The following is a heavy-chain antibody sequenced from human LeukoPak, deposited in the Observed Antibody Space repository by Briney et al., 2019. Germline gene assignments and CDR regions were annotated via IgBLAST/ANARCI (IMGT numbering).Heavy chain of an antibody. V-gene: IGHV3-30*03. D-gene: IGHD6-19*01. Sequence: QPGGSLRLSCAASGFTFSSYGMHWVRQAPGKGLEWVAVISYDGSNKYYADSVKGRFTVSRDNPKNTLYLQMNSLRGEDTAVYYCARESALNGWTSAHFDYWGQGTLVTVSS. CDR1: GFTFSSYG. J-gene: IGHJ4*02. CDR2: ISYDGSNK. CDR3: ARESALNGWTSAHFDY.